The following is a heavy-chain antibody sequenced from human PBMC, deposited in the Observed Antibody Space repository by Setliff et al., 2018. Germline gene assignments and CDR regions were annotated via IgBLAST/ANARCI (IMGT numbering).Heavy chain of an antibody. V-gene: IGHV4-61*09. CDR3: LRIRLVPHGHS. Sequence: PSETLSLTCTVSGGSIDEANYYWSWIRQPAGKGLEWIGHIYTRGGTNYNPSLRSRVSISVDTSKNHFSLRLSSVAATDTAVYYCLRIRLVPHGHSWGQGTLVTVSS. CDR2: IYTRGGT. D-gene: IGHD2-15*01. J-gene: IGHJ4*02. CDR1: GGSIDEANYY.